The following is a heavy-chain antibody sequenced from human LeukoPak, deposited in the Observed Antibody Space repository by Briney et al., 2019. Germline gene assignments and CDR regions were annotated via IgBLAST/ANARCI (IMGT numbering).Heavy chain of an antibody. CDR1: GGSFSGYY. V-gene: IGHV4-34*01. CDR2: INHSGST. CDR3: ARVSGSGLAYYYYYMDV. D-gene: IGHD3-10*01. J-gene: IGHJ6*03. Sequence: SETLSLTCAVYGGSFSGYYWSWIRQPPGKGLEWIGEINHSGSTYYNPSLKSRVTISVDTSKNQFSLKLSSVTAADTAVYYCARVSGSGLAYYYYYMDVWGKGTTVTVSS.